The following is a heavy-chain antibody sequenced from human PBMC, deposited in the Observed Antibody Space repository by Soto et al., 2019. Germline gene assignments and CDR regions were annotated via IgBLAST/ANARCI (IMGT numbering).Heavy chain of an antibody. Sequence: QVQLQQWGAGLLKPSETLSLTCAVYGGSFSGYYWSWIRQPPGKGLEWIGEINPSGSTNYNPSLTSRVTISVDTSKNQFSLKLSSVTAADTAVYYCARARIVVVTAARYNWFDPWGQGTLVTVSS. CDR3: ARARIVVVTAARYNWFDP. J-gene: IGHJ5*02. CDR2: INPSGST. CDR1: GGSFSGYY. D-gene: IGHD2-2*01. V-gene: IGHV4-34*01.